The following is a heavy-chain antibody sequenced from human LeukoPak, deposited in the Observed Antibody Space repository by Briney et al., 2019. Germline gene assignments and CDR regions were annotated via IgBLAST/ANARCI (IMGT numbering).Heavy chain of an antibody. D-gene: IGHD3-22*01. CDR1: GGTFISYT. J-gene: IGHJ3*02. V-gene: IGHV1-69*02. CDR2: IIPILGIA. CDR3: ARVGGYYYDSSGYYPHAFDI. Sequence: SVKVSCKASGGTFISYTISWVRQAPGQGLEWMGRIIPILGIANYAQKFQGRVTVTADKSTSTAYMELSSLRSEDTAVYYCARVGGYYYDSSGYYPHAFDIWGQGTMVTVSS.